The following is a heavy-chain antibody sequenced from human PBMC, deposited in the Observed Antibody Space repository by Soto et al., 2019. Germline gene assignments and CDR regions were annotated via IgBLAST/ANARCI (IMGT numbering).Heavy chain of an antibody. D-gene: IGHD6-6*01. J-gene: IGHJ2*01. Sequence: QVQLVQSGAEVKKPGASVKVSCKVSGYTLTELSMHWVRQAPGKGLEWMGGFDPEDGETIYAQKFQGRVTMTEDTSTDTAYMELSSLRSEDTAVYYCATAPPTIAARHFYWYFDLWGRGTLVTVSS. CDR2: FDPEDGET. V-gene: IGHV1-24*01. CDR3: ATAPPTIAARHFYWYFDL. CDR1: GYTLTELS.